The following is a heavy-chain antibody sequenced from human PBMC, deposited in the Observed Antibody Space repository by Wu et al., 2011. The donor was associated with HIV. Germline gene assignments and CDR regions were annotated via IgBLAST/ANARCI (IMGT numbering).Heavy chain of an antibody. CDR1: GGTFSSYA. J-gene: IGHJ4*02. D-gene: IGHD6-19*01. V-gene: IGHV1-69*06. CDR3: ATDPTIAVAGTKSF. CDR2: IIPIFGTA. Sequence: QVQLVQSGAEVKKPGSSMKVSCTASGGTFSSYAISWVRQAPGQGLEWMGRIIPIFGTAIYAHKFQGRLTITADKSSNTASMELTSLKPEDTAVYYCATDPTIAVAGTKSFWGRGTLVSVSS.